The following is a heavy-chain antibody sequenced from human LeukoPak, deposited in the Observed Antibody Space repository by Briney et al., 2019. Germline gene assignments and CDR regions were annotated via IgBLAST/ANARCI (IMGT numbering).Heavy chain of an antibody. CDR1: GYTFSGTGRY. J-gene: IGHJ4*02. V-gene: IGHV1-2*02. Sequence: ASVKVSCKASGYTFSGTGRYLYWLRQAPGQGLECMGWIHPNNGDTAYAQKFECRVAMTRDTSISTAYMELRGLRPDDTAVYFCARDGPAQMVDLDYWGQGTLVTVSS. CDR3: ARDGPAQMVDLDY. CDR2: IHPNNGDT. D-gene: IGHD3-10*01.